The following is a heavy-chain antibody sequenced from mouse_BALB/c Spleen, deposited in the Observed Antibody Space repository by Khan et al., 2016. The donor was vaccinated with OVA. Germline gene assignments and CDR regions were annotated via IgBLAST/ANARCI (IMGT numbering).Heavy chain of an antibody. Sequence: VQLQQSGPGLVKPSQSLSLTCTVTGYSITSDYAWNWIRQFPGNKLEWMGYISYSGNTKYNPSLKSRISVTRDTSKNQFFLQLNSVTTEDIATYYCARVYGGDFDYWGQGTTLTVSS. J-gene: IGHJ2*01. D-gene: IGHD2-10*02. CDR1: GYSITSDYA. CDR3: ARVYGGDFDY. V-gene: IGHV3-2*02. CDR2: ISYSGNT.